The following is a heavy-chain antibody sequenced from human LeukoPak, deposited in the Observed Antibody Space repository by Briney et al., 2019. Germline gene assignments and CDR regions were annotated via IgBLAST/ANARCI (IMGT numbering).Heavy chain of an antibody. J-gene: IGHJ4*02. CDR3: AKGGGPYHLPTDY. CDR1: GFTFSSYS. V-gene: IGHV3-21*04. CDR2: ISSSSSYI. D-gene: IGHD2-2*01. Sequence: GGSLRLSCAASGFTFSSYSMNWVRQAPGKGLEWVSSISSSSSYIYYADSVKGRFTISRDNAKNSLYLQMNSLRAEDTAVYYCAKGGGPYHLPTDYWGQGTLVTVSS.